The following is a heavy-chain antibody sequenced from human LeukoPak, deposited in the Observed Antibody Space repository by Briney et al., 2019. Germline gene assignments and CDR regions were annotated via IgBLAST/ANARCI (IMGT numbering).Heavy chain of an antibody. D-gene: IGHD6-6*01. CDR2: ISAGADST. J-gene: IGHJ4*02. CDR3: AKDSSSSSMIHFHY. V-gene: IGHV3-23*01. CDR1: TFTFSSYA. Sequence: GGSLRLSCAASTFTFSSYAMSWVRQAPGKGLDWSSAISAGADSTYYADSVKGRFTISRDNSKNTLYLQMNSLRAEDTAVYYCAKDSSSSSMIHFHYWGQGTLVTVSS.